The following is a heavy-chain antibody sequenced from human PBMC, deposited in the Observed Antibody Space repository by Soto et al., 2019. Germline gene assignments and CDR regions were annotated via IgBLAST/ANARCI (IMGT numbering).Heavy chain of an antibody. CDR2: IYYSGST. D-gene: IGHD2-2*01. V-gene: IGHV4-59*01. CDR3: ARLLSMPSPYNWFDP. J-gene: IGHJ5*02. CDR1: GGSISSDY. Sequence: SETLSLTCTVSGGSISSDYWSWIRQPPGKGLEWIGYIYYSGSTNYNPSLKSRVTIAVDTSKNQFSLRLSSVTAADTAVYYCARLLSMPSPYNWFDPWGQGTLVTVSS.